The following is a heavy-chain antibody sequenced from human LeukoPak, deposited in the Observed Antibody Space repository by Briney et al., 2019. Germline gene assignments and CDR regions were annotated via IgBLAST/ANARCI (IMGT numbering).Heavy chain of an antibody. D-gene: IGHD1-1*01. Sequence: SETLSLTCTVSGGSISSYYWSWIRQPPGKGLEWIGYIYYSGSTNYNPSLKSRVTISVDTSKNQFSLKLSSVTAADTAVYYCARDPGNNGFDYWGQGTLVTVSS. CDR3: ARDPGNNGFDY. V-gene: IGHV4-59*01. J-gene: IGHJ4*02. CDR2: IYYSGST. CDR1: GGSISSYY.